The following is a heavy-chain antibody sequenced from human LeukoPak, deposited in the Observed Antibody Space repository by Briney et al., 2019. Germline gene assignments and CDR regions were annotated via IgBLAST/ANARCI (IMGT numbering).Heavy chain of an antibody. V-gene: IGHV4-34*01. CDR2: INHSGST. CDR1: GGSFSGYY. J-gene: IGHJ3*02. CDR3: ARDPSDYDILTGYSDAFDI. Sequence: PSETLSLTCAVYGGSFSGYYWSWIRQPPGKGLEWIGEINHSGSTNYNPSLKSRVTISVDTSKNQFSLKLSSVTAADTAVYYCARDPSDYDILTGYSDAFDIWGQGTMVTVSS. D-gene: IGHD3-9*01.